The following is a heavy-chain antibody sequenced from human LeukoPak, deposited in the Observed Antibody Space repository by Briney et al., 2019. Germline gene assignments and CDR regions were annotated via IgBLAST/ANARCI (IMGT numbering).Heavy chain of an antibody. Sequence: SETLSLTCTVSGGSISSYYWSWIRQPPGKGLEWIGYIYYSGSTNYNPSLKSRVPISVDTSKNQSSLKLSSVTAADTAVYYCARLAVAGPYDALDIWGKGTMVTVSS. J-gene: IGHJ3*02. D-gene: IGHD6-19*01. CDR3: ARLAVAGPYDALDI. CDR2: IYYSGST. CDR1: GGSISSYY. V-gene: IGHV4-59*08.